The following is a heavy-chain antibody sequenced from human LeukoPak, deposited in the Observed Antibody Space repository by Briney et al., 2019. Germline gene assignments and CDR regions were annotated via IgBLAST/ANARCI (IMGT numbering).Heavy chain of an antibody. D-gene: IGHD4-11*01. J-gene: IGHJ6*02. CDR2: INRDGSEK. V-gene: IGHV3-7*02. CDR1: GFTLSSYW. Sequence: PGGSLRLSCAASGFTLSSYWMSWVRQAPGKGLEWVANINRDGSEKYYVDSVKGRFTISRDNAKNTLYLQMNSLRADDTAVHYCARATSYSNYGMDVWGQGTTVTVSS. CDR3: ARATSYSNYGMDV.